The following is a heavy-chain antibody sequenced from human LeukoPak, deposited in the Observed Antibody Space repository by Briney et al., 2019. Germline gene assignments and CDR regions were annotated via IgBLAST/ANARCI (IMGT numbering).Heavy chain of an antibody. CDR1: GGSISSSSYY. CDR2: IYYSGST. CDR3: ARAPARGGDFDY. J-gene: IGHJ4*02. V-gene: IGHV4-39*01. D-gene: IGHD2-21*01. Sequence: SETLSLTCTVSGGSISSSSYYWGWIRQPPGKGLEWIGSIYYSGSTYYNPSLKSRVTISVDTSKNQFSLKLSSVTAADTAVYYCARAPARGGDFDYWGQGTLVTVSS.